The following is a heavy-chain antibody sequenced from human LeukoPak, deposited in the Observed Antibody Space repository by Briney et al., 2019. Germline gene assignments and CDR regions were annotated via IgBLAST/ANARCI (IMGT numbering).Heavy chain of an antibody. CDR1: GFSFSSYE. V-gene: IGHV3-48*03. J-gene: IGHJ5*02. CDR3: ARDNSVGDTAWWFDP. Sequence: GGSLRLSCAASGFSFSSYEMNWVRQAPGKGLEWVSYISSSGRTMYYADSVKGRFTISRDNAKNSLYLQMNSLRAEDTAVYYCARDNSVGDTAWWFDPWGQGTLVTVSS. CDR2: ISSSGRTM. D-gene: IGHD1-26*01.